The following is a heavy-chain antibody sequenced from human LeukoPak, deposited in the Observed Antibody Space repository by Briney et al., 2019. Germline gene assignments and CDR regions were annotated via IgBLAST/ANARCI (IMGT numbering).Heavy chain of an antibody. V-gene: IGHV1-8*01. J-gene: IGHJ4*02. CDR2: MNPNSGNT. D-gene: IGHD6-13*01. Sequence: ASVKVSCTASGYTFTSYDINWVRQATGQGLEWMGWMNPNSGNTGYAQKFQGRVTMTRNTSISTAYMELSSLRSEDTAVYYCARVPAAARRPIDYWGQGTLVTVSS. CDR1: GYTFTSYD. CDR3: ARVPAAARRPIDY.